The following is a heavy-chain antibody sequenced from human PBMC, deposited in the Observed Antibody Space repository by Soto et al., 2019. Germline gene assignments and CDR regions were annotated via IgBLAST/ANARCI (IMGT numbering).Heavy chain of an antibody. V-gene: IGHV3-23*01. CDR2: IGESGTPT. CDR1: GFTFSSYA. J-gene: IGHJ4*02. CDR3: VPLCRYCSTTTPS. D-gene: IGHD2-2*01. Sequence: GGSLRLSCAASGFTFSSYAMKWVRQAPGKGLEWVSLIGESGTPTYYADSVKGRFTISRDNSKNTLYLQMNSLRAEDTAVYYCVPLCRYCSTTTPSWGQGTLVTVSS.